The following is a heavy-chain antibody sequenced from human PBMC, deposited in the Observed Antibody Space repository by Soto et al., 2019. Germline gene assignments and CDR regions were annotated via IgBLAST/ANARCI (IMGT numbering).Heavy chain of an antibody. CDR1: GFTFSTYA. J-gene: IGHJ4*02. V-gene: IGHV3-23*01. D-gene: IGHD3-3*01. Sequence: EVQLLESGGGLVQPGGSLRLSCAASGFTFSTYAMSWVRQAPGKGLEWVSIVTANSERTYYADSVKGRFTISRDNSENALFLQMSSLRVEDTAVYYCAKDLRTTISGGLRGLDHWGQGTLVTVSS. CDR3: AKDLRTTISGGLRGLDH. CDR2: VTANSERT.